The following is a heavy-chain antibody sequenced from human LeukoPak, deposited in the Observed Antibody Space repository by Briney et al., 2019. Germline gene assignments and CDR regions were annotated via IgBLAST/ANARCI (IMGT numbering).Heavy chain of an antibody. J-gene: IGHJ4*02. Sequence: GGSLRLSCAASGFTFSSYAMSWVRQAPGKRLEWVSAISDNGGSTNYADSVKGRFTIFRDNSKNTLYLQMNSLRAEDTAVYYCAKDAYYYGSGWWGQGTLVTVSS. CDR2: ISDNGGST. V-gene: IGHV3-23*01. D-gene: IGHD3-10*01. CDR3: AKDAYYYGSGW. CDR1: GFTFSSYA.